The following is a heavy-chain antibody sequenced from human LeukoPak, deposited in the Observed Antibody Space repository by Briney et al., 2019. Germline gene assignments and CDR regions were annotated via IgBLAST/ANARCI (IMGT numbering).Heavy chain of an antibody. CDR3: ASGYGSGVFRDYYYYMDV. CDR1: GGSISSSY. J-gene: IGHJ6*03. V-gene: IGHV4-59*01. D-gene: IGHD3-10*01. Sequence: SETLSLTCTVSGGSISSSYWSWIRQPPGKGLEWIGYIYYSGSTNYNPSLKSRVTISVDTSKNQFSLKLSSVTAADTAVYYCASGYGSGVFRDYYYYMDVWGKGTTVTISS. CDR2: IYYSGST.